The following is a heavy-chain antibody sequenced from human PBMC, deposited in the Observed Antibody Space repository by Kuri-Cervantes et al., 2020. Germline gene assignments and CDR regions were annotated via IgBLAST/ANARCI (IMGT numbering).Heavy chain of an antibody. Sequence: SETLSLTCTISGGSISGNYWSWIRQPPGKGLEWIGHIYSSGSTSYNLSLKSRVTISIDTSKNQFSLKLTSVTAADTAVFYCARMYGDYLFDYWGQGTLVTVSS. CDR2: IYSSGST. CDR1: GGSISGNY. D-gene: IGHD4-17*01. J-gene: IGHJ4*02. CDR3: ARMYGDYLFDY. V-gene: IGHV4-59*01.